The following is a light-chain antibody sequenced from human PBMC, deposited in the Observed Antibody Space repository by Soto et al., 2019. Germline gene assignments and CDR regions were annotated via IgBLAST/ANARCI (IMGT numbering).Light chain of an antibody. J-gene: IGKJ4*01. V-gene: IGKV1-5*03. CDR1: QSISSW. CDR2: KAS. Sequence: DIQMTQSPSILSASVGERVTITCRASQSISSWLAWYQQKPGKAPKLLIYKASSLESGVPSRFSGSGSGTEFTLTISSLQPDDFATYYCQQYNTYLAVTFGGGTRVDIK. CDR3: QQYNTYLAVT.